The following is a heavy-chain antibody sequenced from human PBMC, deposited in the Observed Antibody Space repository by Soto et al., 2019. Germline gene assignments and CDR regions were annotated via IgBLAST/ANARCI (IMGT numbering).Heavy chain of an antibody. CDR2: IWYDGSNK. CDR3: GKDPNGDYIGAFDI. CDR1: GFTFSDHG. Sequence: GGSLRLSCAASGFTFSDHGMEWVRQAPGKGLEWVAVIWYDGSNKYYAESVKGRFTISRDNSQNTLYLQMNSLRAEDTAVYYCGKDPNGDYIGAFDIWGQGTMVTVSS. V-gene: IGHV3-33*06. J-gene: IGHJ3*02. D-gene: IGHD4-17*01.